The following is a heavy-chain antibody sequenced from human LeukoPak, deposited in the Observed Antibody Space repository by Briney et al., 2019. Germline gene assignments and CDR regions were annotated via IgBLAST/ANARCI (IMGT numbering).Heavy chain of an antibody. J-gene: IGHJ5*02. D-gene: IGHD2-8*01. CDR2: IYYSGST. CDR3: ARPYCTNGVCYNWFDP. V-gene: IGHV4-39*01. CDR1: GGSISSSSYY. Sequence: SETLSLXCTVSGGSISSSSYYWGWIRQPPEKGLEWIGSIYYSGSTYYNPSLKSRVTISVDTSKNQFSLKLSSVTAADTAVYYCARPYCTNGVCYNWFDPWGQGTLVTVSS.